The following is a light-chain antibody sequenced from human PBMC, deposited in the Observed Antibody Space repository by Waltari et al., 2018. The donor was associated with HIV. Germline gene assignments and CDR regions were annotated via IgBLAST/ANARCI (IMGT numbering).Light chain of an antibody. V-gene: IGLV2-11*03. CDR2: DVT. CDR3: CSYAGSYTWV. J-gene: IGLJ3*02. Sequence: GSPGQSVTISCTGTSSDVGDYNYVSWYQQHPGKAPKLMIYDVTKRPSGVPDRFSGSKSGNTASLTISGLQAEDEANYYCCSYAGSYTWVFGGGTKLTVL. CDR1: SSDVGDYNY.